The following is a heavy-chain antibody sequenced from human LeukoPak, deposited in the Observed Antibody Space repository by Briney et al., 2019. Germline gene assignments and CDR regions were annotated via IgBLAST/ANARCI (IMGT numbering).Heavy chain of an antibody. CDR3: AKGAIFDS. CDR2: IDSGGTTT. Sequence: GGSLRLSRAVSGFHFNKYIMICVREARGKGVEWVSNIDSGGTTTYYADSVKGRFTISRDDAKNSLYLQMNSLRDEDTAVYYCAKGAIFDSWGQGNLVTVSS. D-gene: IGHD2-2*01. V-gene: IGHV3-48*02. J-gene: IGHJ4*02. CDR1: GFHFNKYI.